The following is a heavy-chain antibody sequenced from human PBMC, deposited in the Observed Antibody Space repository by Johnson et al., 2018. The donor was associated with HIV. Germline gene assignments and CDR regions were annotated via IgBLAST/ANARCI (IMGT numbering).Heavy chain of an antibody. CDR3: ARAGHVYIVVPAFDI. CDR2: IYSGGST. J-gene: IGHJ3*02. V-gene: IGHV3-66*01. Sequence: VQLVESGGGLVQPGGSLRLSCAASGLTVRSNYMSWVRQAPGKGLEWVSLIYSGGSTNYADSVKGRFTISRDNSKNTLYLQMNSLRAEDTAGYYCARAGHVYIVVPAFDIWGQGTMVTVSS. D-gene: IGHD2-15*01. CDR1: GLTVRSNY.